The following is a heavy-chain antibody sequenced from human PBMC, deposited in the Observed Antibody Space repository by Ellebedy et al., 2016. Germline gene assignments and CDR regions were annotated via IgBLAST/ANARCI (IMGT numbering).Heavy chain of an antibody. V-gene: IGHV4-4*02. J-gene: IGHJ4*02. CDR2: IYHSGST. Sequence: SETLSLTCAVSGGSISSSNWWSWVRQPPGKGLEWIGEIYHSGSTKYNPSLKSRVTISVDKSKNQFSLKLSSVTAADTAVYFCARSHYDFLTGPCGFDFWGQGTLVTVSS. CDR3: ARSHYDFLTGPCGFDF. D-gene: IGHD3-9*01. CDR1: GGSISSSNW.